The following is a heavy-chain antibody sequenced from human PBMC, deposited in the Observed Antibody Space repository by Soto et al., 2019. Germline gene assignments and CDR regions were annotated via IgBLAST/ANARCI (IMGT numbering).Heavy chain of an antibody. D-gene: IGHD2-21*02. J-gene: IGHJ6*03. CDR3: ARGLKLLRVFGLITYYYYYMDV. Sequence: QVHLVQSGAEVKKPGASVKVSCKASGYTFTSYDINWVRQVAGQGLEGMGWMNHNSGDTAYAQGFQGRVTLSRNTYIRIAYMELSRLRPADTAVYYCARGLKLLRVFGLITYYYYYMDVWGKGTTVTLSS. CDR1: GYTFTSYD. V-gene: IGHV1-8*01. CDR2: MNHNSGDT.